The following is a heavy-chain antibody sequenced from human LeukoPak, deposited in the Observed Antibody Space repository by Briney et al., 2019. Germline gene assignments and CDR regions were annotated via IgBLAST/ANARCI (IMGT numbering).Heavy chain of an antibody. J-gene: IGHJ5*02. D-gene: IGHD2-2*01. CDR3: ARGDIVVVPAGEFDP. V-gene: IGHV1-2*02. CDR1: GYTFTSYY. Sequence: ASVKVSCKASGYTFTSYYMHWVRQAPGQGLEWMGWINPNSGGTNYAQKFQGRVTMTRDTSISTAYMELSRLRSDDTAVYYCARGDIVVVPAGEFDPWGQGTLVTVSS. CDR2: INPNSGGT.